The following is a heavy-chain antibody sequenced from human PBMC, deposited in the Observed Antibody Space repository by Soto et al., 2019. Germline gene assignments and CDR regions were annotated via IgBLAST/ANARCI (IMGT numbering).Heavy chain of an antibody. V-gene: IGHV1-69*06. CDR1: GGTFSSYA. J-gene: IGHJ4*02. D-gene: IGHD1-26*01. CDR2: IIPIFGTA. Sequence: GASVKVSCKASGGTFSSYAISWVRQAPGQGLEWMGGIIPIFGTANYAQKFQGRVTITADKSTSTAYMELSSLRSEDTAVYYCARVTGWELLGLFDYWGQGTLVTVS. CDR3: ARVTGWELLGLFDY.